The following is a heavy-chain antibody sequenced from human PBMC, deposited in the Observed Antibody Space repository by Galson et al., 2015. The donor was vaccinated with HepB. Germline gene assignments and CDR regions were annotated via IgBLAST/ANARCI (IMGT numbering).Heavy chain of an antibody. Sequence: SLRLSCAASGFTFSNYGMHWVRQAPGKGLEWVAFIRYDGNNKYYADSVKGRFTISRDNSKNTLYLQMNSLRPEDTAVYCCAKGQSIDQGYWGQGTLVTVYS. V-gene: IGHV3-30*02. CDR2: IRYDGNNK. J-gene: IGHJ4*02. CDR1: GFTFSNYG. CDR3: AKGQSIDQGY. D-gene: IGHD6-6*01.